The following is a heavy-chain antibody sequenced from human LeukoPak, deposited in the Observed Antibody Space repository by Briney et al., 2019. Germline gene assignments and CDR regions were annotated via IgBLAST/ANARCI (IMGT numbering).Heavy chain of an antibody. CDR1: GGSISHYY. J-gene: IGHJ6*03. Sequence: SETLSLTCTVSGGSISHYYWSWIRQPPGKGLEWIGYIYYSGSTNYNPSLKSRVTISVDTSKNQFSLKLSSVTAADTAVYYCARGYGSGSYYYYYYMDVWGKGTTVTVSS. CDR3: ARGYGSGSYYYYYYMDV. CDR2: IYYSGST. V-gene: IGHV4-59*01. D-gene: IGHD3-10*01.